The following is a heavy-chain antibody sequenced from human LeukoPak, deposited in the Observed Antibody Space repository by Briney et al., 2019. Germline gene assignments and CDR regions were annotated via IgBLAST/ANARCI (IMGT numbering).Heavy chain of an antibody. CDR2: IYYSGRT. D-gene: IGHD2-2*01. Sequence: SQTLSLTCTVSGVSISSGGDYWSWIRQHPGKGLEWIGYIYYSGRTSYNPSLKSRVSISVDTSKNHFSLKLNSVTAAATAVYYCARGSSTRRGDWFDPWGQGTLVTVSS. CDR1: GVSISSGGDY. J-gene: IGHJ5*02. V-gene: IGHV4-31*03. CDR3: ARGSSTRRGDWFDP.